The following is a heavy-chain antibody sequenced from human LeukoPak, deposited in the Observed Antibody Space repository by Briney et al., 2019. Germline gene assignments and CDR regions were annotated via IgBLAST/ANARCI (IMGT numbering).Heavy chain of an antibody. CDR3: VRDPGTTGAFDI. J-gene: IGHJ3*02. D-gene: IGHD1-1*01. CDR1: GYTFTSYY. CDR2: INPSGGST. Sequence: ASVKVSCKASGYTFTSYYMHWVRQAPGQGLEWMGIINPSGGSTSYAQKFQGRVTMTRDTSTSTVYMELSSLRSEDTAVYYCVRDPGTTGAFDIWGQGTMVTVSS. V-gene: IGHV1-46*01.